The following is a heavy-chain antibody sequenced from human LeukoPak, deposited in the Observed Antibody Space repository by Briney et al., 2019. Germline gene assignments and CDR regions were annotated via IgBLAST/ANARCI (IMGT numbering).Heavy chain of an antibody. Sequence: SKTLSLTCTVSGGSISSYYWSWIRQPAGKGLEWIGRIDTSGNTNYKPSLKSRVTMSVDTSKNQFSLKLSSVTAADTAVYYCATTSYYYDSPDYWGQGTLVTVSS. CDR2: IDTSGNT. CDR3: ATTSYYYDSPDY. CDR1: GGSISSYY. D-gene: IGHD3-22*01. J-gene: IGHJ4*02. V-gene: IGHV4-4*07.